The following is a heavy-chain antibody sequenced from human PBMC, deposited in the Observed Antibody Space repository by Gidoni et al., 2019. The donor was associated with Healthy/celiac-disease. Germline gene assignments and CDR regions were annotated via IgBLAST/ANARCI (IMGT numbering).Heavy chain of an antibody. V-gene: IGHV4-34*01. CDR2: INHSGST. J-gene: IGHJ3*02. CDR3: ARESYSSSLI. Sequence: QVQLQQWGAGLLKPSETLSLTCAVYGGSFSGYYWSWIRQPPGKGLEWIGEINHSGSTNYNPSLKSRVTISVDTSKNQFSLKLSSVTAADTAVYYCARESYSSSLIWGQGTMVTVSS. D-gene: IGHD6-13*01. CDR1: GGSFSGYY.